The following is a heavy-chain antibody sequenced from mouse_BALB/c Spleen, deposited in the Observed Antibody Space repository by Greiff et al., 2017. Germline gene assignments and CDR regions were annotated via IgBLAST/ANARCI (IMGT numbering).Heavy chain of an antibody. Sequence: QVQLQQSGAELVRPGSSVKISCKASGYAFSSYWMNWVKQRPGQGLEWIGQIYPGDGDTNYNGKFKGKATLTADKSSSTAYMQLSSLTSEDSAVYFCARLGAMDHWGQGTSVTVSS. V-gene: IGHV1-80*01. J-gene: IGHJ4*01. CDR2: IYPGDGDT. CDR3: ARLGAMDH. CDR1: GYAFSSYW.